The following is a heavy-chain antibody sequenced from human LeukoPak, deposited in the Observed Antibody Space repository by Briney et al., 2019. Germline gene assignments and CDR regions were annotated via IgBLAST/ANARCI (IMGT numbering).Heavy chain of an antibody. V-gene: IGHV4-4*07. J-gene: IGHJ4*02. D-gene: IGHD3-10*01. CDR1: GGSISGYY. CDR2: IYSSGST. Sequence: SETLSLTCAVFGGSISGYYWTWIRQPAGKGLEWIGRIYSSGSTNYNPSLKSRVTMSVDTPKNQFSLNLSSVTAADTAVYYCARGYGSGSYPSDYGGQGTLVTVSA. CDR3: ARGYGSGSYPSDY.